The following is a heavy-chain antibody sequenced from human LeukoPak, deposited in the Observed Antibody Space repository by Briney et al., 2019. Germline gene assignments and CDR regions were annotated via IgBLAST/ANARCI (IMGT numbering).Heavy chain of an antibody. D-gene: IGHD3-9*01. Sequence: ASVKVSCKASGYTFTSYNIVWVRQAPGQGLEWMGWINPNSGGTNYAQKFQGRVTMTRDTSISTAYMELSRLRSDDTAVYYCARGDHYDVLTGFQTPSHLSDYWGQGTLVTVSS. CDR2: INPNSGGT. CDR3: ARGDHYDVLTGFQTPSHLSDY. CDR1: GYTFTSYN. V-gene: IGHV1-2*02. J-gene: IGHJ4*02.